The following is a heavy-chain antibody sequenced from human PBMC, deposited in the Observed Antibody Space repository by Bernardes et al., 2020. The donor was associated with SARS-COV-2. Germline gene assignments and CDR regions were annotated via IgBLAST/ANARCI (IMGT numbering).Heavy chain of an antibody. CDR2: FYYSAGT. D-gene: IGHD3-3*01. V-gene: IGHV4-30-4*01. J-gene: IGHJ4*02. Sequence: SETLSLTCSVSGDPISTGNFYWNWIRQSPGKGLEWIGSFYYSAGTHYSPSLKSRVTISVDTSKNQFSLKLSSVTAADTAVYYCARGGGGRTIFGVVIPGLTFDYWGQGTLVTVSS. CDR1: GDPISTGNFY. CDR3: ARGGGGRTIFGVVIPGLTFDY.